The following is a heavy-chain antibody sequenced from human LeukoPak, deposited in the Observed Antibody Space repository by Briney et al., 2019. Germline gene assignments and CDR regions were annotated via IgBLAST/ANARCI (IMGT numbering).Heavy chain of an antibody. CDR1: VFTFSSYC. Sequence: GGTLRLSCAASVFTFSSYCMSWVRRAPGKGREWVANIKQDGSAKYYVDSAKGRFPIYRDNAKNSLYLQINSMRAQDTAVYYCAREYYYDSSGYSLPFDYWGQGTLVTVSS. CDR2: IKQDGSAK. CDR3: AREYYYDSSGYSLPFDY. J-gene: IGHJ4*02. V-gene: IGHV3-7*01. D-gene: IGHD3-22*01.